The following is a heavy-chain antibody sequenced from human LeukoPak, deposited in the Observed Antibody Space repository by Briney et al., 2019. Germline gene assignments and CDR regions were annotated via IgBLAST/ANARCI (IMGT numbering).Heavy chain of an antibody. V-gene: IGHV3-30*18. D-gene: IGHD6-19*01. CDR2: ISYDGSNK. J-gene: IGHJ4*02. CDR3: AKVRGQWRGDYFDY. Sequence: GRSLRLSCAASGFTFSSYGMHWVRQAPGKGLEWVAVISYDGSNKYYADSVKGRFTISRDNSKNTLYLQMNSLRAEDTAVYYCAKVRGQWRGDYFDYWGQGTLVTVSS. CDR1: GFTFSSYG.